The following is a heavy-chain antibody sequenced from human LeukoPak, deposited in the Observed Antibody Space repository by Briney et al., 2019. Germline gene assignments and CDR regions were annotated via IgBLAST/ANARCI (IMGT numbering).Heavy chain of an antibody. CDR3: ARDPWDSSGYYLWFDY. V-gene: IGHV4-39*07. J-gene: IGHJ4*02. CDR1: GGSISSSSYY. D-gene: IGHD3-22*01. CDR2: IYYSGST. Sequence: SETLSLTCTVSGGSISSSSYYWGWIRQPPGKGLEWIGSIYYSGSTYYNPSLKSRVTISVDTSKNQFSLKLSSVTAADTAVYYCARDPWDSSGYYLWFDYWGQGTLVTVSS.